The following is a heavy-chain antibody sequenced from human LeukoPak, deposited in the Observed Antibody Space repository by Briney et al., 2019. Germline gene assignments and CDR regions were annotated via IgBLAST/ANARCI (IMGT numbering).Heavy chain of an antibody. J-gene: IGHJ4*02. V-gene: IGHV3-48*01. CDR1: GLTFSSHW. D-gene: IGHD2-2*01. CDR3: AKSGRGYCSSTTCFPDY. CDR2: ISSSSRTV. Sequence: GGSLRLSCAASGLTFSSHWMHWVRQAPGKGLEWVSYISSSSRTVYYADSVKGRFTISRDNAKNSLYLQMNSLRAEDTAVYYCAKSGRGYCSSTTCFPDYWGQGTLVTVSS.